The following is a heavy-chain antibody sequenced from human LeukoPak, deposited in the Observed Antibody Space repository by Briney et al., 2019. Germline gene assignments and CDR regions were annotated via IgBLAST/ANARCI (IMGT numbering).Heavy chain of an antibody. D-gene: IGHD6-19*01. V-gene: IGHV4-59*01. J-gene: IGHJ5*01. CDR2: LYYSGSA. CDR1: GGSISNNY. Sequence: SETLSLTCTVSGGSISNNYWSWIRQPPGKGLEWIGYLYYSGSANYNPSLKSRVTISLDTSKNQFSLKLSSVTAADTAVYYCARGSGWLTDSWGQGTLVTASS. CDR3: ARGSGWLTDS.